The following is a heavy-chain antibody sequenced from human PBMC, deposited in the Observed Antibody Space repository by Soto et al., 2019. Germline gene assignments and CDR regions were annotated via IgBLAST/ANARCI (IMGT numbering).Heavy chain of an antibody. V-gene: IGHV3-53*01. Sequence: EVQLVESGGGLIQPGGSLRLSCAASGFIVSSNYMSWVRQAPGKGLEWVSVIYRDGSTYYADSVKARFTISRNNYNNTLYLQMKSLRAEDTAVYYCSRNYFDSGGGFDYWGQGTLVTVSS. CDR2: IYRDGST. D-gene: IGHD3-22*01. CDR1: GFIVSSNY. J-gene: IGHJ4*02. CDR3: SRNYFDSGGGFDY.